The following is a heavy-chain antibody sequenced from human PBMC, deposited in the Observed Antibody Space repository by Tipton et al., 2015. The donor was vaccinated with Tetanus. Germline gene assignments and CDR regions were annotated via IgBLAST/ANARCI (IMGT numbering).Heavy chain of an antibody. CDR1: GGSVRSGDYS. CDR2: VSCSGRT. J-gene: IGHJ4*02. V-gene: IGHV4-61*08. D-gene: IGHD2-15*01. CDR3: ARFSLQYCSSLTCWDFDS. Sequence: TLSLTCTVSGGSVRSGDYSWNWIRQPPGKGLEWLAYVSCSGRTNSNYSLKSRITISQDTSKNQFSLRLTSVTAADMAVYYCARFSLQYCSSLTCWDFDSWSQGALVTVSS.